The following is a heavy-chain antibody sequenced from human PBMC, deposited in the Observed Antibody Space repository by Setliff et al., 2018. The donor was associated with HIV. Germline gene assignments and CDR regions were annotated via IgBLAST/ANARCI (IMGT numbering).Heavy chain of an antibody. V-gene: IGHV1-69*05. CDR3: ASSRRGSYAIDN. CDR2: IIPIFDTA. J-gene: IGHJ4*02. Sequence: ASVKVSCKASGGTFSSYAITWVRQAPGQGLEWMGGIIPIFDTANYAQKFQGRVSITTDESTSTAYMELTSLKSEDTAVYYCASSRRGSYAIDNWGQGTLVTVSS. D-gene: IGHD3-16*01. CDR1: GGTFSSYA.